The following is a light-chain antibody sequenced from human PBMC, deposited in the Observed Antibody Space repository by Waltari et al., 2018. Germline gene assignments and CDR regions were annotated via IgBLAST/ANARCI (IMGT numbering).Light chain of an antibody. CDR3: QQSFGIPQT. CDR1: QSISIY. CDR2: GAT. Sequence: DIQMTQSPSSLSASAGDRVTIRCRASQSISIYLNWYQQKPGEAPKVLIYGATSLQRGVPSRFSGSGSGTHFTLTISSLQPEDFATYYCQQSFGIPQTFGQGTTLEIK. V-gene: IGKV1-39*01. J-gene: IGKJ2*01.